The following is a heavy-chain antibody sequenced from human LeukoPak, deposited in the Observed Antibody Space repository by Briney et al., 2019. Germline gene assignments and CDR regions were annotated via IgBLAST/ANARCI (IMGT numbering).Heavy chain of an antibody. J-gene: IGHJ3*02. CDR1: GFTFSSYA. CDR2: ISSNGGRT. CDR3: ARDFLVGATAFDI. Sequence: PGGSLRLSCAASGFTFSSYASHWVRQALGKGLEYVSAISSNGGRTYYANSVKGRFTISRDNSKNTLYLQMGRLRAEDMAVYYCARDFLVGATAFDIWGQGTMVTVSS. D-gene: IGHD1-26*01. V-gene: IGHV3-64*01.